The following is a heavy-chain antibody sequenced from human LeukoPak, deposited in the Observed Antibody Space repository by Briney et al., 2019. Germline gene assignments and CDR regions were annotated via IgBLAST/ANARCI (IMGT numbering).Heavy chain of an antibody. J-gene: IGHJ4*02. Sequence: GASVKVSCKASGGTFSSYAISWVRQAPGQGLEWMGRIIPILGIANYAQKFQGRVTITADKSTSTAYMELSSLRSEDTAEYYCARDEEGPIDYWGQGTLVTVSS. CDR2: IIPILGIA. V-gene: IGHV1-69*04. CDR1: GGTFSSYA. CDR3: ARDEEGPIDY.